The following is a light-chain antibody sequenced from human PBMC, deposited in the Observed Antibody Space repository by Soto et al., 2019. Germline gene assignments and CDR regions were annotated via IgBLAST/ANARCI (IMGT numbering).Light chain of an antibody. V-gene: IGKV1-39*01. CDR1: KSIRSY. CDR3: QQPYTLPFT. Sequence: INMTKLPSSLSACLGDRFTVSFRASKSIRSYLNWYQQKPGKAPKLLIYEASTLQSGVPSRFSGSGSGTEFTLTISGLLPEEFAGYHCQQPYTLPFTFGQGTRLEI. J-gene: IGKJ5*01. CDR2: EAS.